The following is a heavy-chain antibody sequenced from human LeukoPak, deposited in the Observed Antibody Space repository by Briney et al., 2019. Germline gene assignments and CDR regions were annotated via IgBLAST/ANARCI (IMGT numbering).Heavy chain of an antibody. CDR3: ARPLRYFDWLPDY. CDR1: GYTFTNYD. D-gene: IGHD3-9*01. Sequence: ASVKVSCKASGYTFTNYDINWVRQATGQGPEWMGWMNPNSGNTGYAQKFQGRVTITRNTSISTAYMELSRLRSDDTAVYYCARPLRYFDWLPDYWGQGTLVTVSS. CDR2: MNPNSGNT. J-gene: IGHJ4*02. V-gene: IGHV1-8*03.